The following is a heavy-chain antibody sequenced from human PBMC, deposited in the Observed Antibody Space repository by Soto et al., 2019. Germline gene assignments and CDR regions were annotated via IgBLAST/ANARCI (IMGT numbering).Heavy chain of an antibody. V-gene: IGHV1-3*04. Sequence: QVPLVQSGPEVKQPGASVRISCQASGYSFTHFEMHCVRQAPGQRLEWMGWINTGNGDTKYSQKFQGRVPFTRYTSARTAYLGLDGLTSDDTSFYFCARGLTRLDYWGQGTLVTVSS. J-gene: IGHJ4*02. D-gene: IGHD7-27*01. CDR2: INTGNGDT. CDR1: GYSFTHFE. CDR3: ARGLTRLDY.